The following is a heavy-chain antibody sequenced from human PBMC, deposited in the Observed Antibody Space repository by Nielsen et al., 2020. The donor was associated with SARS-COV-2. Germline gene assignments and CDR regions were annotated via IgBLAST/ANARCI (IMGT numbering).Heavy chain of an antibody. CDR1: GFTFSSYS. CDR2: ISSSSSTI. V-gene: IGHV3-48*04. CDR3: ARDGLRPLLWFGELGY. Sequence: GGSLRLSCAASGFTFSSYSMNWVRQAPGKGLEWVSYISSSSSTIYYADSVKGRFTISRDNAKNSLYLQMNSLRANDTAVYYCARDGLRPLLWFGELGYWGQGTLVTVSS. D-gene: IGHD3-10*01. J-gene: IGHJ4*02.